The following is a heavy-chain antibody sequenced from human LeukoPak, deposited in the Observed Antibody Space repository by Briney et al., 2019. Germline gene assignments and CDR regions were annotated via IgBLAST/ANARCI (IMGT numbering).Heavy chain of an antibody. CDR3: ARGRDYGDYADY. V-gene: IGHV4-4*07. D-gene: IGHD4-17*01. Sequence: SETLSLTCTVSGGSMSRYYWSWIRQPARQGLEWIGRIYISESTNYNPSLKSRVTMSVDTSKNQFSLKMSSVTAADTAVYYCARGRDYGDYADYWGQGTLVTVSS. CDR1: GGSMSRYY. J-gene: IGHJ4*02. CDR2: IYISEST.